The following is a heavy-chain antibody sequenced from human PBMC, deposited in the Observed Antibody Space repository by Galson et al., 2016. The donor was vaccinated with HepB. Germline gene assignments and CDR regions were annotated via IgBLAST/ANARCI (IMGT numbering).Heavy chain of an antibody. J-gene: IGHJ4*02. CDR1: GFTFTNHA. Sequence: SLRLSCAASGFTFTNHAMSWVRQAPGKGLEWVSTISGRGDNIYYADSVKGRFTISRDNSKNTLFLQMNSLRAKDTAVYYCAKGRNYYDNSGYFADWGQGTLVTVSS. V-gene: IGHV3-23*01. CDR3: AKGRNYYDNSGYFAD. CDR2: ISGRGDNI. D-gene: IGHD3-22*01.